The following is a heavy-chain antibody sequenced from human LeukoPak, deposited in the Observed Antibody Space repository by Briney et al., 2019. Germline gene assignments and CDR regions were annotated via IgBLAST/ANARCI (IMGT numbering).Heavy chain of an antibody. D-gene: IGHD3-10*01. Sequence: RSGGSLRLSCAASGFTFSTYSMDWVRQAPGKGLEWVSYISSSTSTIYYADSVKGRFTISRDNSENTLYLQMNSLRAEDTAVYYCARDAGVISYSHSGMDVWGQGTTVTVSS. CDR3: ARDAGVISYSHSGMDV. CDR1: GFTFSTYS. V-gene: IGHV3-48*01. CDR2: ISSSTSTI. J-gene: IGHJ6*02.